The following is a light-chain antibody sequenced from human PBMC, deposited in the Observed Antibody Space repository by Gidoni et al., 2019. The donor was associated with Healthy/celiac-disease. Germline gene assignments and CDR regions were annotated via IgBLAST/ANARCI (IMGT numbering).Light chain of an antibody. CDR2: LNSDGSH. Sequence: QLVLTQSPSASASLGASVKLICTLRSGHSSYAIAWHQQQPEKGPRYLMKLNSDGSHSKGDGIPDRFSGSSSGAERYLTISSLQSEDEADYYCQTWGTGIRVFGGGTKLTVL. V-gene: IGLV4-69*01. CDR3: QTWGTGIRV. CDR1: SGHSSYA. J-gene: IGLJ3*02.